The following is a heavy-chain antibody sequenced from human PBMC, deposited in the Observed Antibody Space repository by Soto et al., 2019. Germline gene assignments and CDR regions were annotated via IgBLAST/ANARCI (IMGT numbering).Heavy chain of an antibody. CDR2: VYYSGGA. CDR3: GRVVEGATRHTDFDS. D-gene: IGHD2-21*01. Sequence: PSETLYLTCAVSGVSIHNSHSFWGWIRQPPGKGLEFIANVYYSGGAHYNPSFKSRVTISVDTATNQVSLRMSSVTAADTAVYFCGRVVEGATRHTDFDSWGQGTLVTLSS. CDR1: GVSIHNSHSF. J-gene: IGHJ5*01. V-gene: IGHV4-39*01.